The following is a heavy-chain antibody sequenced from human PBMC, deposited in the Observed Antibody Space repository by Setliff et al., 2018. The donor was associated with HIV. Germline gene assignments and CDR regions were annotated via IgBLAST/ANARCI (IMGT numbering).Heavy chain of an antibody. CDR1: GGSISSHH. Sequence: PSETLSLTCSVSGGSISSHHWSWIRQPPGKGLEWVGSIYNSGSTNYNPSLTSRVTISVDTSKHQFSLKLSSVTAADTAVYYCARGQGCGGGCHYAFEMWGQGTMVTVSS. CDR3: ARGQGCGGGCHYAFEM. D-gene: IGHD2-21*02. V-gene: IGHV4-59*11. CDR2: IYNSGST. J-gene: IGHJ3*02.